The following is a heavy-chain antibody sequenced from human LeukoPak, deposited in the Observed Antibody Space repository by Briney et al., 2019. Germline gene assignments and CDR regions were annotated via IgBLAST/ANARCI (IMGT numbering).Heavy chain of an antibody. CDR2: IWYDGSNK. J-gene: IGHJ4*02. D-gene: IGHD2-21*01. CDR3: AREVRDGYFGY. V-gene: IGHV3-33*01. Sequence: PGRSLRLSCAASGFTFSSYGMHWVRQAPGKGLEWVAVIWYDGSNKYYADSVKGRFTISRDNSKNTLYLQMNSLRAEDTAVYYCAREVRDGYFGYWGQGTLVTVSS. CDR1: GFTFSSYG.